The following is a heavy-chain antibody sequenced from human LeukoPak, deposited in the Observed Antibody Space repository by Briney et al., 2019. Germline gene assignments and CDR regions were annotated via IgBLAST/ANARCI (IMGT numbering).Heavy chain of an antibody. CDR2: IYYSGST. V-gene: IGHV4-59*08. Sequence: SETLSLTCPVSGGSISSYYWSWIRQPPGQGLEWIGYIYYSGSTNYNPSLKSRVTISVDTSKNQFSLKLSSVTAADTAVYYCASYYGSGSYASDAFDIWGQGTMVTVSS. CDR1: GGSISSYY. D-gene: IGHD3-10*01. J-gene: IGHJ3*02. CDR3: ASYYGSGSYASDAFDI.